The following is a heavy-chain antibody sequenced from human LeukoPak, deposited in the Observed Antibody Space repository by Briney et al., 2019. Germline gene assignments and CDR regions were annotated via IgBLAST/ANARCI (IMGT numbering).Heavy chain of an antibody. CDR3: ARAMDYYDSSGYYGNFDY. CDR1: GYSISSGYY. J-gene: IGHJ4*02. V-gene: IGHV4-38-2*02. CDR2: IYHSGST. D-gene: IGHD3-22*01. Sequence: SETLSLTCTVSGYSISSGYYWGWIRQPPEKGLEWIGSIYHSGSTYYNPSLKSRVTISVDTSKNQFSLKLSSVTAADTAVYYCARAMDYYDSSGYYGNFDYWGQGTLVTVSS.